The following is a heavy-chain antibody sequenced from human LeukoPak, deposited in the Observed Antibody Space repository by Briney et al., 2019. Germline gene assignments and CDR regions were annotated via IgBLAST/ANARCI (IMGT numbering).Heavy chain of an antibody. V-gene: IGHV3-15*01. CDR1: GFTFSSSA. Sequence: GGSLRLSCAASGFTFSSSAMSWVRQAPGKGLEWVGRIKSKTDSGTIDYAAPVKGRFTISRDDSKNTLYLQMNSLKTEDTAVYYCATRVVADWGQGTLVTVSS. J-gene: IGHJ4*02. CDR3: ATRVVAD. D-gene: IGHD2-2*01. CDR2: IKSKTDSGTI.